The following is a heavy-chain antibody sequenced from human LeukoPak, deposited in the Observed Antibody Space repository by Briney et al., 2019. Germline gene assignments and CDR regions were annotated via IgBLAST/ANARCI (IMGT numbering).Heavy chain of an antibody. V-gene: IGHV3-48*03. D-gene: IGHD2-15*01. Sequence: GGSLRLSCAASGFTFGSYEMNWVRQAPGKGLGWVSYISSSGSTIYYADSVKGRFTISRDNAKNSLYLQMNSLRAEDTAVYYCARQADPGYCSGGSCYSGGENWFDPWGQGTLVTVSS. CDR1: GFTFGSYE. J-gene: IGHJ5*02. CDR3: ARQADPGYCSGGSCYSGGENWFDP. CDR2: ISSSGSTI.